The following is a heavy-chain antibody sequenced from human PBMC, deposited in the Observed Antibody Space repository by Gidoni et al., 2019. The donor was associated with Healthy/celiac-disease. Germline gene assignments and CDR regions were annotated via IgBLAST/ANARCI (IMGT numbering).Heavy chain of an antibody. V-gene: IGHV3-33*01. D-gene: IGHD6-19*01. CDR2: IWYDGSNK. Sequence: QVQLVESGGGVVQPGRSLRLSCAASGFTFSSYGMHWVRQAPGKGLELVSVIWYDGSNKYYADSVKGRFTISRDNSKNTLYLQMNSLRAEDTAVYYCARPRSSGWYPTPPVEWGQGTLVTVSS. J-gene: IGHJ4*02. CDR1: GFTFSSYG. CDR3: ARPRSSGWYPTPPVE.